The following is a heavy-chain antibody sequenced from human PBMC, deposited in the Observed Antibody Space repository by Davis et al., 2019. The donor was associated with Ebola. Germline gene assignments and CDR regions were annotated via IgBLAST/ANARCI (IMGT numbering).Heavy chain of an antibody. Sequence: GESLKISCAASGFTFSNAWMNWVRQAPGKGLEWVSYISSSSSTIYYADSVKGRFTISRDNAKNSLYLQMNSLRDEDTAVYYCARDYYDSSGYWGGDHWGQGTLVTVSS. V-gene: IGHV3-48*02. D-gene: IGHD3-22*01. CDR3: ARDYYDSSGYWGGDH. CDR1: GFTFSNAW. CDR2: ISSSSSTI. J-gene: IGHJ4*02.